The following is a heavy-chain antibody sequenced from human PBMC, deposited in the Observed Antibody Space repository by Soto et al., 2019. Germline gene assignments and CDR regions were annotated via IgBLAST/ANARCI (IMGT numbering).Heavy chain of an antibody. J-gene: IGHJ4*02. CDR2: VNPILSMS. CDR1: GDTFNFYS. Sequence: QVQLVQSGAEVKSAGSSVKVSCKASGDTFNFYSINWVRQAPGLGLEWVGRVNPILSMSNYAQRFQGRVTRSADKPMGTAYRELRGLGSEGTGIYYCASNYGSGDRAFDSGGQGALVTVSS. D-gene: IGHD3-10*01. V-gene: IGHV1-69*02. CDR3: ASNYGSGDRAFDS.